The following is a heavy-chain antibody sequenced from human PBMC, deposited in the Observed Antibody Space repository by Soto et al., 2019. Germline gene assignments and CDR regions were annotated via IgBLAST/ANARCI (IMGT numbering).Heavy chain of an antibody. V-gene: IGHV3-30*18. J-gene: IGHJ4*02. CDR1: GFTFSSYG. D-gene: IGHD4-4*01. Sequence: GGSLRLSCAASGFTFSSYGMHWVRQAPGKGLEWVAVISYDGSNKYYADSVKGRFTISRDNSKNTLYLQMNSLRAEDTAVYYCAKEAYSNLYYFDYWGQGTLVTVSS. CDR2: ISYDGSNK. CDR3: AKEAYSNLYYFDY.